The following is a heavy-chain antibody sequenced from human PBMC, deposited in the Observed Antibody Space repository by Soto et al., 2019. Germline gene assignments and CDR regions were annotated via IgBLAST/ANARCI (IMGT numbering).Heavy chain of an antibody. CDR2: IIPILGIA. CDR1: GGTFSSYT. D-gene: IGHD2-2*01. CDR3: AMLQLPTGY. V-gene: IGHV1-69*02. Sequence: QVQLVQSGAEVKKPGSSVKVSCKASGGTFSSYTISWVRQAPGQGLEWMGRIIPILGIANYAQKFQGRVTMTGGKCTSTAYMELSSLRSDDTAGYYCAMLQLPTGYWGQGALVTVSS. J-gene: IGHJ4*02.